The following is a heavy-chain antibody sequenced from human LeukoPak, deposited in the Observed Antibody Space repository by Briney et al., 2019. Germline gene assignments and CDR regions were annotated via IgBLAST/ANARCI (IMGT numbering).Heavy chain of an antibody. Sequence: PAGTLSLTCTVSGGSISSSSYYWGWIRQPPGTGLEWIGSIYYSGSTYYNPSLKSRVTISEDTSKNQFSLKLSSVTAADTAVYYCARRGRGTTTLFDYWGQGTLVTVSS. CDR1: GGSISSSSYY. CDR2: IYYSGST. CDR3: ARRGRGTTTLFDY. D-gene: IGHD1-26*01. V-gene: IGHV4-39*01. J-gene: IGHJ4*02.